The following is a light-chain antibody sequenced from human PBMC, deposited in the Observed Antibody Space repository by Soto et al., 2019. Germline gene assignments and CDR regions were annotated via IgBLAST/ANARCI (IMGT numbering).Light chain of an antibody. CDR1: QDINHL. V-gene: IGKV1-33*01. Sequence: DIQMTQSPSSLSASVGDRVTITCQASQDINHLLNWYQQKPGAAPKLLIYDASKLGRGVTSRFSGCRSVTGFTFANTSLQPEDIATYSCLHFDNRPISFGQGTRLEI. CDR2: DAS. CDR3: LHFDNRPIS. J-gene: IGKJ5*01.